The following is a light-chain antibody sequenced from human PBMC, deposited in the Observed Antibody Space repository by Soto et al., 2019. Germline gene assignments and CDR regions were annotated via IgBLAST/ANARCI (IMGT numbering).Light chain of an antibody. CDR3: QQYSSSPLT. J-gene: IGKJ4*01. CDR2: GAS. V-gene: IGKV3-20*01. Sequence: EIVLTQSPGTLSLSPLERATLSFRASQSVSSNYLAWYQQKPGQAPRLLIYGASSRATGIPDRFSGSGSGTDFTLTISRLEPEDFAVYHCQQYSSSPLTFGGGTKVDIK. CDR1: QSVSSNY.